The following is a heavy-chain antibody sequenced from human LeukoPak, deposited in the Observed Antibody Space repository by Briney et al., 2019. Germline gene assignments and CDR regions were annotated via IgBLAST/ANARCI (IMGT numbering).Heavy chain of an antibody. CDR2: ISTSNSYI. CDR3: AKELPRYSSGWYAYYFDY. J-gene: IGHJ4*02. Sequence: GGSLRLSCAASGFTFSSYPMNWVRQAPGKGLEWVSSISTSNSYIYYADSVKGRFTISRDNAKNSLYLQMNSLRADDTAVYFCAKELPRYSSGWYAYYFDYWGQGTLVTVSS. CDR1: GFTFSSYP. D-gene: IGHD6-19*01. V-gene: IGHV3-21*01.